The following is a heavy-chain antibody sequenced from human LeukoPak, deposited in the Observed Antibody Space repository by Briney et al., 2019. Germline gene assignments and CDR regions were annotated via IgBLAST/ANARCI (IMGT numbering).Heavy chain of an antibody. D-gene: IGHD3-3*01. CDR3: ASSIFGVGLYSYYGTDV. V-gene: IGHV1-46*01. CDR2: INPSGGST. J-gene: IGHJ6*02. Sequence: ASVKVSCKASGYTFTSYYMHWVRQAPGQGLEWMGIINPSGGSTSYTQKFQGRVTMTRDTSTSTVYMELNSLRSEDTAVYYCASSIFGVGLYSYYGTDVWGQGTTVTVYS. CDR1: GYTFTSYY.